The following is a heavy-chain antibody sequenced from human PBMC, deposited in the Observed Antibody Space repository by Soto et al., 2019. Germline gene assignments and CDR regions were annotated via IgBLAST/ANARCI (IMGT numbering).Heavy chain of an antibody. CDR3: ATKSYGDKSTAFDI. J-gene: IGHJ3*02. D-gene: IGHD4-17*01. CDR1: GGTFSSYA. CDR2: IIPIFGTA. Sequence: QVQLVQSGAEVKKPGSSVKVSCKASGGTFSSYAISWVLQAPGQGLEWMGGIIPIFGTANYAQKFQGRVTITADEYTSTAYMELSSLRPEDTAVYYCATKSYGDKSTAFDIWGQASMITVSS. V-gene: IGHV1-69*12.